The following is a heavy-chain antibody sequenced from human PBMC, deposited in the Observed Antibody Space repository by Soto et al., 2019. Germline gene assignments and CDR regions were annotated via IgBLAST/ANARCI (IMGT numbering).Heavy chain of an antibody. CDR1: GYTFTGYY. D-gene: IGHD1-1*01. CDR2: INPNSGGT. CDR3: ASEGGPNWNDASYNWFDP. V-gene: IGHV1-2*02. J-gene: IGHJ5*02. Sequence: GASVKVSFKASGYTFTGYYMHWLRQAPGQGLEWMGWINPNSGGTNYAQKFQGRVTMTRDTSISTAYMELSRLRSDDTAVYYCASEGGPNWNDASYNWFDPWGQGTLVTVSS.